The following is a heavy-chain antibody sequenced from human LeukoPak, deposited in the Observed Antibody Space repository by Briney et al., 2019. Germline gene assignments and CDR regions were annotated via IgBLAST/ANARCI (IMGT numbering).Heavy chain of an antibody. J-gene: IGHJ4*02. CDR1: GFTFSSYG. CDR2: ISYDGSNK. V-gene: IGHV3-30*18. D-gene: IGHD5-18*01. Sequence: TGRSLRVSCAASGFTFSSYGMHWVRQAPGKGLEWVAVISYDGSNKYYADSVKGRFTISRDNSKNTLYLQMDSLRAEDTAVYYCAKDHRGYSYGRIDYWGQGTLVTVSS. CDR3: AKDHRGYSYGRIDY.